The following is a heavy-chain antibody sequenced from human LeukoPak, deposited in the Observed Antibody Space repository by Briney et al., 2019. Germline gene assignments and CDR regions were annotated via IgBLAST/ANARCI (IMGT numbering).Heavy chain of an antibody. CDR3: ARKGGLFDY. V-gene: IGHV4-59*01. CDR2: IYYNGTT. D-gene: IGHD2-15*01. Sequence: SETLSLTCTVSGGSIRYYYWSWVRQSPGKGLEWIGYIYYNGTTNYNPSLTSRVTISVDMSKNQFSLKMSSVTAADTAVYYCARKGGLFDYWGQGRLVTVSS. J-gene: IGHJ4*02. CDR1: GGSIRYYY.